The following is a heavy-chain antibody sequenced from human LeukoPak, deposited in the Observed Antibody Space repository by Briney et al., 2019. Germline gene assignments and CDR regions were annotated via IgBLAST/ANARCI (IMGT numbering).Heavy chain of an antibody. V-gene: IGHV3-23*01. CDR1: GFTFSSYA. CDR3: AKASSGYDEYNWFDP. CDR2: ISGSGGST. D-gene: IGHD5-12*01. J-gene: IGHJ5*02. Sequence: PGGSLRLSCAASGFTFSSYAMSWVRQAPGKGLEWVSAISGSGGSTYYADSAKGRFTISRDNSKNTLYLQMNSLRAEDTAVYYCAKASSGYDEYNWFDPWGQGTLVTVSS.